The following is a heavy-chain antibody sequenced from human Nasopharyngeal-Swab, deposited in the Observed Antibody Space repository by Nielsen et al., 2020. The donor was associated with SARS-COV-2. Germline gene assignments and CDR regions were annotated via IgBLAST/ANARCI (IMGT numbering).Heavy chain of an antibody. CDR1: GEIRTELS. D-gene: IGHD1-7*01. Sequence: GSAKISCRVSGEIRTELSMHWVRQAPRKGLEWRGGFDPEDGETIYAQKFQGRVTMTEDTSTDTAYMELSSLRSEDTAVYYCATEYNWSYGPRYFDLWGRGTLVTVSS. CDR3: ATEYNWSYGPRYFDL. V-gene: IGHV1-24*01. J-gene: IGHJ2*01. CDR2: FDPEDGET.